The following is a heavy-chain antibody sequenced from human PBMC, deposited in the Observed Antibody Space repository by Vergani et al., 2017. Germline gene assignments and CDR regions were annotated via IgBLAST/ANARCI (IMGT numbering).Heavy chain of an antibody. Sequence: QVQLQESGPGLVKPSQTLSLTCTVSGGSISSGGYYWSWLRQHPGKGLEWIGYIYYSGSTYYNPSLKSRVTISIDTSKNQFSLKLSSVTAADTAVYYGARAPYDFWSGYSFYFDYWGQGTLVTVSS. CDR3: ARAPYDFWSGYSFYFDY. V-gene: IGHV4-31*03. J-gene: IGHJ4*02. CDR1: GGSISSGGYY. CDR2: IYYSGST. D-gene: IGHD3-3*01.